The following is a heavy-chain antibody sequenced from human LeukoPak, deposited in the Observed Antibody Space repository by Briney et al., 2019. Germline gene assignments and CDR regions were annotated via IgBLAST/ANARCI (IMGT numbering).Heavy chain of an antibody. CDR1: GGSISSYY. J-gene: IGHJ2*01. CDR2: IYYSGST. D-gene: IGHD2-21*02. Sequence: PSETLSLTCTVSGGSISSYYWSWIRQPPGKGLEWIGYIYYSGSTNYNPSLKSRVTISVDTSKNQSSLKLSSVTAADTAVYYCARSLYCGGDCPWGYFDLWGRGTLVTVSS. CDR3: ARSLYCGGDCPWGYFDL. V-gene: IGHV4-59*01.